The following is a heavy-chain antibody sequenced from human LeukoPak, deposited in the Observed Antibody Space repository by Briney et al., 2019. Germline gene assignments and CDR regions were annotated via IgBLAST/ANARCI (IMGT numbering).Heavy chain of an antibody. CDR1: GGSFSGYY. Sequence: SETLSLTCAVYGGSFSGYYWSWIRQPPGKGLEWIGEINHSGSTNYNPSLKSRVTISVDTSKNQFSLKLSSVTAADTAVYYCAGGLNPTGTTSQYDYWGQGTLVTVSS. CDR2: INHSGST. J-gene: IGHJ4*02. V-gene: IGHV4-34*01. CDR3: AGGLNPTGTTSQYDY. D-gene: IGHD1-1*01.